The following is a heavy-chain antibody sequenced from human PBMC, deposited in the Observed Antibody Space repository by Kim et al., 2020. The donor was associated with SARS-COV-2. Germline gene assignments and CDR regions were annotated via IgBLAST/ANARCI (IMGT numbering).Heavy chain of an antibody. CDR3: ARMGYSYGWLGFDY. CDR2: LYTSGTT. J-gene: IGHJ4*02. Sequence: SETLSLTCTVSGDSISSGSYYWSWIRQPAGKGLEWIGRLYTSGTTNYNPSLKSRVTISVDTSKNQFSLKLSSVTAADTAVYYCARMGYSYGWLGFDYWGQGTLVTVSS. D-gene: IGHD5-18*01. CDR1: GDSISSGSYY. V-gene: IGHV4-61*02.